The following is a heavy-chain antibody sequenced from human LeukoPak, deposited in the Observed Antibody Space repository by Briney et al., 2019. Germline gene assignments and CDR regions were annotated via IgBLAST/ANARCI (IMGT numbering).Heavy chain of an antibody. CDR2: IYSSGSA. CDR1: GSSINNNF. Sequence: SETLSLTCTVSGSSINNNFWTWIRQPPGKGLEWIGYIYSSGSANYNPSIKSRVIISGDTSKNQISLKLTSVTAADTAVYFCARYRDYYDTWGRGTLVTVSS. V-gene: IGHV4-59*08. J-gene: IGHJ4*01. D-gene: IGHD3-22*01. CDR3: ARYRDYYDT.